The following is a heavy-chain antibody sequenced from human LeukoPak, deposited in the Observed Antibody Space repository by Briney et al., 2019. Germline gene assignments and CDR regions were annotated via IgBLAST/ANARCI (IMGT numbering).Heavy chain of an antibody. Sequence: GASVTVSCKASGYTFTSYDINWVRQATGQGLEWMGSMNPNSGNTGYAQKFQGRITITRNISITTAYMELSSLRSEDTAVYYCARGLDFWSGYYVDYWGQGTLVTVSS. J-gene: IGHJ4*02. CDR2: MNPNSGNT. V-gene: IGHV1-8*03. D-gene: IGHD3-3*01. CDR3: ARGLDFWSGYYVDY. CDR1: GYTFTSYD.